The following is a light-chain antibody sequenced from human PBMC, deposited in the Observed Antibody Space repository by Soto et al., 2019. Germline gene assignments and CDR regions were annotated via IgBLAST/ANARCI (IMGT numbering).Light chain of an antibody. J-gene: IGKJ5*01. CDR3: QQSYSTPIT. V-gene: IGKV1-39*01. CDR2: TAS. Sequence: DIQMTQSPSSLSVSVGDRVSITCRASQSIRKFLNWYQQKPGKAPNLLIYTASNLQGGVPSRFSGSGSETDFTLTISSLQPEDFATYYCQQSYSTPITFGQGTRLEIK. CDR1: QSIRKF.